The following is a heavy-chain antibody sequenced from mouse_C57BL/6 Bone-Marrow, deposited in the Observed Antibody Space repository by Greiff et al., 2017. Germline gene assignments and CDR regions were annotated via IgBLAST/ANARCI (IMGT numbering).Heavy chain of an antibody. D-gene: IGHD1-1*01. Sequence: EVNVVESGPELVKPGDSVKISCKASGYSFTGYFMNWVMQSHGKSLEWIGRINPDNGDTFYNQKFKGKATLTVDKSSSTAHMELRSLTSEDSAVYYCASGGSSSFAYWGQGTLVTVSA. CDR3: ASGGSSSFAY. V-gene: IGHV1-20*01. CDR1: GYSFTGYF. CDR2: INPDNGDT. J-gene: IGHJ3*01.